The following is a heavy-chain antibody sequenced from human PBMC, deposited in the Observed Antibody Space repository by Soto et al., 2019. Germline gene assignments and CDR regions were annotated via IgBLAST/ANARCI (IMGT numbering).Heavy chain of an antibody. Sequence: TLSLTCTVSGGSISSYYWSWIRQPPGKGLEWIGYIYYSGSTNYNPSLKSRVTISVDTSKNQFSLKLSSVTAADTAVYYCASAHSSSSSDYEWGIPYYYYYMDVWGKGTTVTVSS. D-gene: IGHD6-13*01. V-gene: IGHV4-59*08. J-gene: IGHJ6*03. CDR2: IYYSGST. CDR1: GGSISSYY. CDR3: ASAHSSSSSDYEWGIPYYYYYMDV.